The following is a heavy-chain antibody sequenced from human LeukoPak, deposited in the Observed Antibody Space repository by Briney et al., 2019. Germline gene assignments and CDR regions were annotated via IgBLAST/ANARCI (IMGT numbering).Heavy chain of an antibody. CDR1: GGSISSGGYS. Sequence: LSLTCAVSGGSISSGGYSWSWIRQPPGKGLEWVANIKPDGYDKYYVDSLKGRFTISRDNAKNSLYLQMDSLTAEDTALYYCARALYNHGWYPDYFDYWGQGTLVTVSS. J-gene: IGHJ4*02. CDR3: ARALYNHGWYPDYFDY. D-gene: IGHD6-19*01. V-gene: IGHV3-7*01. CDR2: IKPDGYDK.